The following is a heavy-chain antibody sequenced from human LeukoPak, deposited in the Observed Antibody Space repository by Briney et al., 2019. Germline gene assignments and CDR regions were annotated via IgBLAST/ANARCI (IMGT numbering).Heavy chain of an antibody. CDR1: GGSFSGYY. D-gene: IGHD3-22*01. J-gene: IGHJ4*02. CDR3: ARGQGGSSHYYDRGTYYFDY. Sequence: SETLSLTCAVYGGSFSGYYWSWIRQPPGKGLEWIGEINHSGSTNYNPSLKSRVTISVDTSKNQFSLKPSSVTAADTAVYYCARGQGGSSHYYDRGTYYFDYWGQGTLVTVSS. V-gene: IGHV4-34*01. CDR2: INHSGST.